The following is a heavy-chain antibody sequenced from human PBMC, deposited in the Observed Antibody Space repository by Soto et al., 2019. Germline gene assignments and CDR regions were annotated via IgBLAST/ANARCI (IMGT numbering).Heavy chain of an antibody. CDR2: INSDGSST. D-gene: IGHD6-13*01. J-gene: IGHJ6*02. Sequence: GSLRLSCAASGFTFSSYWMHWVRQAPGKGLVWVSRINSDGSSTSYADSVKGRFTISRDNAKNTLYLQMNSLRAEDTAVYYCASISAAGHYYYYGMDVWGQGTTVTVSS. CDR1: GFTFSSYW. CDR3: ASISAAGHYYYYGMDV. V-gene: IGHV3-74*01.